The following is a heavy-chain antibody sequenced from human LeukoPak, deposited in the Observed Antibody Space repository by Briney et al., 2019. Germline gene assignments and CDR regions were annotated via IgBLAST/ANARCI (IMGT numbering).Heavy chain of an antibody. D-gene: IGHD3-10*01. V-gene: IGHV3-53*01. J-gene: IGHJ4*02. CDR3: AKASAPLVRGVINYFDY. CDR2: IYSGGST. CDR1: GFTVSSNY. Sequence: GGSLRLSCAASGFTVSSNYMSWVRQAPGKGLEWVSVIYSGGSTYYADSVKGRFTISRDNSKNTLYLQMNSLRAEDTAVYYCAKASAPLVRGVINYFDYWGQGTLVTVSS.